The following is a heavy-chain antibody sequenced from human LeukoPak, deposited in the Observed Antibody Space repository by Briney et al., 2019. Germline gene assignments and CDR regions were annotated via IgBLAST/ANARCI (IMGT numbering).Heavy chain of an antibody. V-gene: IGHV1-8*01. CDR3: ARVRVGYYYYYGMDV. D-gene: IGHD1-26*01. CDR2: MNPNSGNT. Sequence: ASVKVSCKASGYTFTSYDINWVRQATGQGLEWMGWMNPNSGNTGYAQQFQGRVTMTRNTSTSTAYMEMSSLRSQDTAVYYCARVRVGYYYYYGMDVWGQGTTVTVSS. CDR1: GYTFTSYD. J-gene: IGHJ6*02.